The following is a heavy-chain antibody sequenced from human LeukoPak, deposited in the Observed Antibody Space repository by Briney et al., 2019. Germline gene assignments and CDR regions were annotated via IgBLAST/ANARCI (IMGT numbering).Heavy chain of an antibody. CDR3: ARGQDWAFDY. V-gene: IGHV3-48*02. Sequence: PGGSLRLSCAASGFTFSSYSMNWVRQAPGKGLEWVSYISSSSSTIYYADSVKGRFTISRDNAKNSLYLQMSSLRDEDTAVYYCARGQDWAFDYWGQGTLVTVSS. CDR2: ISSSSSTI. J-gene: IGHJ4*02. D-gene: IGHD3/OR15-3a*01. CDR1: GFTFSSYS.